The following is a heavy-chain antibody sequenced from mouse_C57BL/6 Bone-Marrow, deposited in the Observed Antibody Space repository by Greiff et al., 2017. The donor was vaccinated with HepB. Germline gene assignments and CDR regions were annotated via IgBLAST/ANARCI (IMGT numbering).Heavy chain of an antibody. J-gene: IGHJ1*03. Sequence: EVQLQQSGPELVKPGASVKMSCKASGYTFTDYNMHWVKQSHGKSLEWIGYINPNNGGTSYNQKFKGKATLTVNNSSSTAYLELRSLTSEDSAVYYCARGDLITTVVAKDWYFDVWGTGTTVTVSS. D-gene: IGHD1-1*01. CDR3: ARGDLITTVVAKDWYFDV. V-gene: IGHV1-22*01. CDR1: GYTFTDYN. CDR2: INPNNGGT.